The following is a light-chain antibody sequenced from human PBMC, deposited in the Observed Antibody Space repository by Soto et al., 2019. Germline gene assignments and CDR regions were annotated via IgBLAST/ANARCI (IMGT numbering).Light chain of an antibody. V-gene: IGLV2-8*01. CDR3: NSYAGNNIYV. J-gene: IGLJ1*01. CDR2: EVS. CDR1: SSDVGNYHY. Sequence: QSVLTQPPSASGSPGQSVTISCTGTSSDVGNYHYVSWYQQHPGKAPKLIIYEVSERPSGVPIRFSGSKSGNTASLTVSGLQAEDEADYYCNSYAGNNIYVFGTGTKVTVL.